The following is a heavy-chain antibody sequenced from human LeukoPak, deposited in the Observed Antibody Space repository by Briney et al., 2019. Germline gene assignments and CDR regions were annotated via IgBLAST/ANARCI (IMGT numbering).Heavy chain of an antibody. J-gene: IGHJ1*01. Sequence: PGGSLRLSCAASGFTFSSYWRSWVRQAPVKGLEWVANIKQDGSEKYYVDSVKGRFTISRDNAKNSLYLQMNSLRAEDTAVYYCASVSSGWSAEYFQHWGQGTLVTVSS. V-gene: IGHV3-7*01. D-gene: IGHD6-19*01. CDR2: IKQDGSEK. CDR1: GFTFSSYW. CDR3: ASVSSGWSAEYFQH.